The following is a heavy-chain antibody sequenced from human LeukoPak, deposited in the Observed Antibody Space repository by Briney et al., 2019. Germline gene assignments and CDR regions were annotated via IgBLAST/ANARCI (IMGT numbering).Heavy chain of an antibody. D-gene: IGHD3-22*01. Sequence: ASVKVSCKASGYTFNSHGVSWVRQAPGQGLEWMGWISGYNGKINYAQKFQGRVTMTTDTSTSTAYMELTSLRPDDTAVYYCARAYHYDSSGYYIPTEFDSWGQGALVTVSS. CDR2: ISGYNGKI. CDR1: GYTFNSHG. V-gene: IGHV1-18*01. CDR3: ARAYHYDSSGYYIPTEFDS. J-gene: IGHJ4*02.